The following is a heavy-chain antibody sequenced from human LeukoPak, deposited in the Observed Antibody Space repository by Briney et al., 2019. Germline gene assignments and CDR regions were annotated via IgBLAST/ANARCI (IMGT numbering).Heavy chain of an antibody. Sequence: GGSLRLSCAASGFTFSSYWMHWVRQAPGKGLVWVSRIKSDGSSISYADSVKGRFTISRDNAKNTLYLQMNSPRAEDTAVYYCARIGYSSSSFDYWGQGTLVTVSS. V-gene: IGHV3-74*01. CDR2: IKSDGSSI. D-gene: IGHD6-13*01. J-gene: IGHJ4*02. CDR3: ARIGYSSSSFDY. CDR1: GFTFSSYW.